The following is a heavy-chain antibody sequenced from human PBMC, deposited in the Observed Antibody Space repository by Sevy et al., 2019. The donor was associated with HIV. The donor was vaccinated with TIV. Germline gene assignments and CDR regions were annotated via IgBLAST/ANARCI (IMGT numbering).Heavy chain of an antibody. CDR1: GGSISSSSYY. V-gene: IGHV4-39*01. D-gene: IGHD3-10*01. Sequence: SETLSLTCTVSGGSISSSSYYWGWIRQPPGKGLEWIGSIYYSGSTYYNPSLKSRVTISVDTSKNHFSLKLSSVTAADTAVYYCARQYYYGSGSYPEYFQHWGQGTLVTVSS. CDR3: ARQYYYGSGSYPEYFQH. CDR2: IYYSGST. J-gene: IGHJ1*01.